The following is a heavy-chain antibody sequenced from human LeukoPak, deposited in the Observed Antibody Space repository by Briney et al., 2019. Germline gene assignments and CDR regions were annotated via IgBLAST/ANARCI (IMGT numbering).Heavy chain of an antibody. CDR2: ISYDGSNK. D-gene: IGHD2-15*01. Sequence: PGGSLRLSCAASGFTFSSYGMHWVRQAPGKGLEWVAVISYDGSNKYYADSVKGRFTISRDNSKNTLYLQMNSLRAEDTAVYYCAKDRSFGRSDGFDIWGQGTMVTVSS. J-gene: IGHJ3*02. CDR3: AKDRSFGRSDGFDI. CDR1: GFTFSSYG. V-gene: IGHV3-30*18.